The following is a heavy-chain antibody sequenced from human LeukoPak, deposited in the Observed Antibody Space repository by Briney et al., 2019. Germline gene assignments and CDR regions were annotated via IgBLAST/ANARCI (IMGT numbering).Heavy chain of an antibody. CDR3: ARRYCSSTSCLTGDWFDP. CDR2: IKQDGSEK. V-gene: IGHV3-7*01. D-gene: IGHD2-2*01. J-gene: IGHJ5*02. Sequence: PGGSLRLSCAASGFTFSSYWMSWVRQAPGKGLEWVANIKQDGSEKYYVDSVEGRFTISRDNAKNSLYLQMNSLRAEDTAVYYCARRYCSSTSCLTGDWFDPWGQGTLVTVSS. CDR1: GFTFSSYW.